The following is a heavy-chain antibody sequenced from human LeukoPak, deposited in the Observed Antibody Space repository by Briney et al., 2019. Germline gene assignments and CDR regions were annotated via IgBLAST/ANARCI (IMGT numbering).Heavy chain of an antibody. Sequence: GGSLRLSCSASGFTFSDYYMSWVRQTPGKGLEWLSYISSSDSAVYYADAVKGRFTVPRDNAKNSLYLQMSSLRPEDTAVYYCARRPDGYAYGLDYWGQGTLVTVSS. CDR1: GFTFSDYY. D-gene: IGHD5-18*01. J-gene: IGHJ4*02. CDR2: ISSSDSAV. CDR3: ARRPDGYAYGLDY. V-gene: IGHV3-11*01.